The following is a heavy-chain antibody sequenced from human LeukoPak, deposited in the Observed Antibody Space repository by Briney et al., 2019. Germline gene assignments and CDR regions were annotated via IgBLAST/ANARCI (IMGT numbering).Heavy chain of an antibody. D-gene: IGHD3-22*01. V-gene: IGHV3-23*01. Sequence: GGSLRLSCAASGFTFSSYAMSWVRQAPGRGLEWVSAISGSGGSTYYADSVKGRFTISRDNSKNTLYLQMNSLRAEDTAVYYCAKDLSYYYDSSGYQTVSLLDYWGQGTLVTVSS. J-gene: IGHJ4*02. CDR2: ISGSGGST. CDR3: AKDLSYYYDSSGYQTVSLLDY. CDR1: GFTFSSYA.